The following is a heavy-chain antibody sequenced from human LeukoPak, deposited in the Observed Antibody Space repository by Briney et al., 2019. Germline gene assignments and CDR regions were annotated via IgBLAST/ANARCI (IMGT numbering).Heavy chain of an antibody. CDR3: ARDRTLFDY. J-gene: IGHJ4*02. CDR2: INTNTGNP. V-gene: IGHV7-4-1*02. Sequence: ASVKLSYKASGYTFTGYYMHWVRQAPGQGLEWMGWINTNTGNPTYAQGFTGRFVFSLDTSVSTAYLQISSLKTEDTAVYYCARDRTLFDYWGQGALVTVSS. D-gene: IGHD1-14*01. CDR1: GYTFTGYY.